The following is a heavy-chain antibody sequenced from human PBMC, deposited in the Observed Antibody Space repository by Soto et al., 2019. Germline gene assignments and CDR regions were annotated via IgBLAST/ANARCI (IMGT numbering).Heavy chain of an antibody. CDR2: ISSSSSYI. CDR1: GFTFSSYS. D-gene: IGHD4-17*01. V-gene: IGHV3-21*01. J-gene: IGHJ4*02. Sequence: PGGSLRLSCAASGFTFSSYSMNWVRQAPGKGLEWVSSISSSSSYIYYADSVKGRFTISRDNAKNSLYLQMNSLRAEDTAVYYCARIIYGDHAVFDYWGQGTLVTVSS. CDR3: ARIIYGDHAVFDY.